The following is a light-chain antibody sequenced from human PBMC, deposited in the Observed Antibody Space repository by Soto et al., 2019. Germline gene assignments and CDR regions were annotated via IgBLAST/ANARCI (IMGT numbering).Light chain of an antibody. J-gene: IGLJ1*01. CDR2: EVS. CDR1: SSDVGSYNR. V-gene: IGLV2-14*01. Sequence: QSALTQPASVSGSPGQSITISCTGTSSDVGSYNRVSWYQQHPGEAPKLVTYEVSNRPSGVSNRFSGSKSGNTASLTISGLQAEDEADYYCCSFTTSSTYVFGSGTKVTVL. CDR3: CSFTTSSTYV.